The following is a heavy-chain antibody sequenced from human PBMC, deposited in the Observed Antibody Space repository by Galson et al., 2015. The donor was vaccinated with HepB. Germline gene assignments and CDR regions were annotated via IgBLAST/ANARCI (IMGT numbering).Heavy chain of an antibody. CDR2: ISGSGGST. Sequence: SLRLSCAASGFTFSSYAMSWVRQAPGKGLEWVSAISGSGGSTYYADSVKGRFTISRDNSKNTLYLQMNSLRAEDTAVYYCAKRVGGYSVRGADGYWGQGTLVTVSS. J-gene: IGHJ4*02. CDR1: GFTFSSYA. V-gene: IGHV3-23*01. D-gene: IGHD6-25*01. CDR3: AKRVGGYSVRGADGY.